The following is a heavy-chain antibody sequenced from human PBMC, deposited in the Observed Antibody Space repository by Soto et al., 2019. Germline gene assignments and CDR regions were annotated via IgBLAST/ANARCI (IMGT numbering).Heavy chain of an antibody. Sequence: EVQLVESGGGLVQPGGSLRLSCAASGFTVSGNYVTWVRQAPGKGLEWVSVIYTDDNIYYADSVTGPFTISRDNSKNTFYLQLNRLRVEDTAVYYCATELLAKYGMDVWGQGTTVTVSS. J-gene: IGHJ6*02. V-gene: IGHV3-53*01. D-gene: IGHD2-15*01. CDR3: ATELLAKYGMDV. CDR1: GFTVSGNY. CDR2: IYTDDNI.